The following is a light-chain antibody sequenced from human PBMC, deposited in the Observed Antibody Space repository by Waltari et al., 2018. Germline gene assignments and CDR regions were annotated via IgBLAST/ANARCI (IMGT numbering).Light chain of an antibody. CDR3: QQSYSSPYT. J-gene: IGKJ2*01. V-gene: IGKV1-39*01. CDR2: AAS. CDR1: QSIGRY. Sequence: DIQMTHSPSSLSASVGDRVTIPCRASQSIGRYLHWYLQKPGKAPKLLIYAASSLPSGVPSRFSGSGSGTVYTLTISNLQPEDFSTYYCQQSYSSPYTFGQGTKLEIK.